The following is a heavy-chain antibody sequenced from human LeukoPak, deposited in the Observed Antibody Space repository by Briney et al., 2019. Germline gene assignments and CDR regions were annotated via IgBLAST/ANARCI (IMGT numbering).Heavy chain of an antibody. CDR3: ARVATAVAGTDFDY. CDR1: GYTFTSYD. CDR2: MNPNSGNT. V-gene: IGHV1-8*01. J-gene: IGHJ4*02. D-gene: IGHD6-19*01. Sequence: ASVKVSCKASGYTFTSYDINWVRQATGQGLEWMGWMNPNSGNTGYAQKFQGRVTMTRNTSITTAYMELSSLRSEDTAVYYCARVATAVAGTDFDYWARELWSPSPQ.